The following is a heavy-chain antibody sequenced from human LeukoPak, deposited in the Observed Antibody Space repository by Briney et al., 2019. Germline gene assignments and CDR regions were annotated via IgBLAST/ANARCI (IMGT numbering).Heavy chain of an antibody. D-gene: IGHD2-21*02. Sequence: GGSLRLSCAASGFTFSSYAMSWVRQAPGKGLEWVSAISGSGGSTYYADSVKGRFTISRDNSKNTLYLQMNSLRAEDTAVYYCAKAYCGGDYYGDYFDYWGQGTLVTVSS. V-gene: IGHV3-23*01. J-gene: IGHJ4*02. CDR3: AKAYCGGDYYGDYFDY. CDR1: GFTFSSYA. CDR2: ISGSGGST.